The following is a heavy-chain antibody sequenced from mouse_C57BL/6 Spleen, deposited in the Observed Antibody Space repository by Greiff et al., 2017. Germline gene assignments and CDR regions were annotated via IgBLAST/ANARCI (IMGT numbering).Heavy chain of an antibody. J-gene: IGHJ2*01. CDR1: GFNIKDYY. CDR3: ASYDYDGYYFDY. D-gene: IGHD2-4*01. Sequence: EVQLQQSGAELVKPGASVKLSCTASGFNIKDYYMHWVKQRTEQGLEWIGRIDPEDGATKYAPKFQGKATIPADTSSNTAYLQLSSLTSEDTAVYYCASYDYDGYYFDYWGQGTPLTVSS. CDR2: IDPEDGAT. V-gene: IGHV14-2*01.